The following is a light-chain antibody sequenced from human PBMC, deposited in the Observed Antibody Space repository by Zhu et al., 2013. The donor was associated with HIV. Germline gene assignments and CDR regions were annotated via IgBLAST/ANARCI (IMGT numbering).Light chain of an antibody. V-gene: IGLV2-23*02. CDR1: SSDVGSYNL. CDR3: CSYAGSRAAFFV. J-gene: IGLJ1*01. Sequence: QSALTQPASVSGSPGQSITISCTGTSSDVGSYNLVSWYQQHPGKVPKLIIYEVTKRPSGISNRFSGSKSGNTASLTISGLQAEDEADYHCCSYAGSRAAFFVFGAGTKVTVL. CDR2: EVT.